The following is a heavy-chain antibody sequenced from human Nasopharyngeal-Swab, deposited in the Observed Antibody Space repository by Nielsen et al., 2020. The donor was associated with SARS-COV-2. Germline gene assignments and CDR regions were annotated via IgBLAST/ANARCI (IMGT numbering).Heavy chain of an antibody. CDR2: IKQDGSEK. CDR3: AREYSSSDYYDY. J-gene: IGHJ4*02. D-gene: IGHD6-6*01. Sequence: VRQAPGKGLEWVANIKQDGSEKYYVDSVKGRFTISRDNAKNSLYLQMNSLGAEDTAVYYCAREYSSSDYYDYWGQGTLVTVSS. V-gene: IGHV3-7*03.